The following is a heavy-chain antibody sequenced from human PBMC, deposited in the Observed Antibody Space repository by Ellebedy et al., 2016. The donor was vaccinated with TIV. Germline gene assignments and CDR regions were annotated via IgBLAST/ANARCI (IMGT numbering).Heavy chain of an antibody. D-gene: IGHD1-1*01. CDR3: ASGREWERNLDY. CDR2: IYYSGST. V-gene: IGHV4-59*08. Sequence: SETLSLXXTVSGGSISSYYWSWIRQPPGKGLEWIGYIYYSGSTNYNPSLKSRVTISVDTSKNQFSLKLSSVTAADTAVYYCASGREWERNLDYWGQGTLVTVSS. CDR1: GGSISSYY. J-gene: IGHJ4*02.